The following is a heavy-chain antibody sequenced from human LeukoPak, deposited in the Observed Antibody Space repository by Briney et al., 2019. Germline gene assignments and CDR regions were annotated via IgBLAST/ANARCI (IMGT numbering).Heavy chain of an antibody. CDR3: AKGRGYCTGGSCYSDY. Sequence: GGSLRLSCTASGFTFSNYAMSWVRQAPGKGLEWVSTISGSDGSTYYADSVKGRFTISRDNSKNTLYLQMNSLRVEDTAIYYCAKGRGYCTGGSCYSDYWGQGTLVTVSP. V-gene: IGHV3-23*01. CDR1: GFTFSNYA. CDR2: ISGSDGST. D-gene: IGHD2-15*01. J-gene: IGHJ4*02.